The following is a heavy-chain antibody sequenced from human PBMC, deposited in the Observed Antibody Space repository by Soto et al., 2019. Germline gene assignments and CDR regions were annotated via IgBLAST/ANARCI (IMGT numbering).Heavy chain of an antibody. J-gene: IGHJ4*02. V-gene: IGHV4-39*07. D-gene: IGHD2-8*02. Sequence: SETLSLTCTVSGGSISSSSFHWGWIRQPPGKGLEWIGSIYYSGSTYYSPSLKSRVTISVDTSKNQFSLKLTSVTAADTAVYYCARDKITGLFDYWGQGTLVTVSS. CDR2: IYYSGST. CDR1: GGSISSSSFH. CDR3: ARDKITGLFDY.